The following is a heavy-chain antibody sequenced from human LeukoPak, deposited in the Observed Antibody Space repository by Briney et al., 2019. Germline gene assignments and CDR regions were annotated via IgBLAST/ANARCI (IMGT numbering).Heavy chain of an antibody. J-gene: IGHJ4*02. Sequence: ASVTVSCKASGYTFTSYGISWVRQAPGQGLEWMGWISAYNGNTNYAQKLQGRVTMTTDTSTSTAYMELRSLRSDDTAVYYCARDTYYYDSSGYFDYWGQGTLVTVSS. D-gene: IGHD3-22*01. CDR1: GYTFTSYG. CDR3: ARDTYYYDSSGYFDY. CDR2: ISAYNGNT. V-gene: IGHV1-18*04.